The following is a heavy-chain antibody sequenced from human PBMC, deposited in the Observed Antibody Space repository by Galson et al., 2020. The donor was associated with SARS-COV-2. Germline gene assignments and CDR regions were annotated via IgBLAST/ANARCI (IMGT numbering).Heavy chain of an antibody. Sequence: ASETLSLTCTVSGGSISSSSYYWGWIRQPPGKGLEWIGSIYYSGSTYYNPSLNSRVTISVDTSKNQFSLKLSSVTAADTAVYYCATEVVTMVRGVIKKVYYGMDVWGQGTTVTVYS. CDR3: ATEVVTMVRGVIKKVYYGMDV. D-gene: IGHD3-10*01. V-gene: IGHV4-39*01. CDR2: IYYSGST. J-gene: IGHJ6*02. CDR1: GGSISSSSYY.